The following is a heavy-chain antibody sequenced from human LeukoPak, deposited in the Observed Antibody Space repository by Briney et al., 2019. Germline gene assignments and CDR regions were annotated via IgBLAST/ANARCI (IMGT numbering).Heavy chain of an antibody. Sequence: SETLSLTCSVSGASINNYYWAWIRQPPGKGLEWLGSIYYTGTTFYNPSLKSRVTISIDTSKNQFSLILTSLTAADTAVYYCARGTSVLRYFDWYPNFDYWGQGTLVTVSS. CDR2: IYYTGTT. CDR1: GASINNYY. D-gene: IGHD3-9*01. V-gene: IGHV4-39*07. CDR3: ARGTSVLRYFDWYPNFDY. J-gene: IGHJ4*02.